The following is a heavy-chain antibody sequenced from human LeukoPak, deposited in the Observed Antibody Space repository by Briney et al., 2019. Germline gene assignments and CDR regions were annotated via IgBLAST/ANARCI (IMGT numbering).Heavy chain of an antibody. CDR3: AKNTYYYYYYMDV. CDR2: IYYSGST. V-gene: IGHV4-39*01. J-gene: IGHJ6*03. Sequence: PSETLSLTCTVSGGPIRSSSYYWGWIRQSPGKGLEWIGSIYYSGSTYYKPSLKRRVTISVDTSKNQFSLKLSSVTAADTAVYYCAKNTYYYYYYMDVWGKGTTVTVSS. CDR1: GGPIRSSSYY.